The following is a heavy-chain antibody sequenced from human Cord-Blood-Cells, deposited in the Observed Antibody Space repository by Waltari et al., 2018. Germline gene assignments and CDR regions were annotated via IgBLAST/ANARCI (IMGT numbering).Heavy chain of an antibody. D-gene: IGHD3-22*01. CDR2: INTNPGTP. CDR3: ARDQTDYYDSSGYYYF. J-gene: IGHJ4*02. V-gene: IGHV7-4-1*02. Sequence: QVQLVQSGSELKKPGASVKVSCKASGYTFTSYAMNWVRQAPGQGLEWMGWINTNPGTPTYAQGFTGRFVFSLDTSISTAYLQISSLKAEDTAVYYCARDQTDYYDSSGYYYFWGQGTLVTVSS. CDR1: GYTFTSYA.